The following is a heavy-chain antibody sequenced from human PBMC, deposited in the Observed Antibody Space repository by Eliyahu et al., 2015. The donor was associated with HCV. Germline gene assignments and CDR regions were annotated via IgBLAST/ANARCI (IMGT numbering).Heavy chain of an antibody. Sequence: EVQLLESGGGLVQPGGSLRLSCVASGFGFSNYAMGWVRQAPGKGLGWVSDITGRGDITFYADSVKGRFTISRDNFREHLFLQMSSLRAEDTAVYYCAKVQGYCPNGGCRNPMNDWGQGALVTVSS. D-gene: IGHD2-8*01. CDR2: ITGRGDIT. J-gene: IGHJ4*02. CDR1: GFGFSNYA. V-gene: IGHV3-23*01. CDR3: AKVQGYCPNGGCRNPMND.